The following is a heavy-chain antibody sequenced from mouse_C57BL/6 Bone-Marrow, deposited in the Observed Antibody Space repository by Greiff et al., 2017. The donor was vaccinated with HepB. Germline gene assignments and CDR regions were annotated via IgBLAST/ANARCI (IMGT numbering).Heavy chain of an antibody. CDR3: ARYEGLRRNYAMDY. Sequence: DVKLQESGGGLVQPGGSLSLSCAASGFTFTDYYMSWVRQPPGKALEWLGFIRNKANGYTTEYSASVKGRFTISRDNSQSILYLQMNALRAEDSATYYCARYEGLRRNYAMDYWGQGTSVTVSS. D-gene: IGHD2-4*01. V-gene: IGHV7-3*01. J-gene: IGHJ4*01. CDR1: GFTFTDYY. CDR2: IRNKANGYTT.